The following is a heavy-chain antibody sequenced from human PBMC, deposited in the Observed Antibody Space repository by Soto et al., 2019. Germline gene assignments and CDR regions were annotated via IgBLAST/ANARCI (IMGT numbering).Heavy chain of an antibody. V-gene: IGHV5-10-1*01. D-gene: IGHD4-4*01. CDR2: IDPGDSYT. Sequence: GESLKISCKGSGYSFTSYWISWVRQMPGKGLEWMGRIDPGDSYTNYSPSFQGHVTISADKSISTAYLQWSSLKASDTAMYYCASLTTVTSYYYYYGMDVWGQGTTVPVSS. CDR1: GYSFTSYW. J-gene: IGHJ6*02. CDR3: ASLTTVTSYYYYYGMDV.